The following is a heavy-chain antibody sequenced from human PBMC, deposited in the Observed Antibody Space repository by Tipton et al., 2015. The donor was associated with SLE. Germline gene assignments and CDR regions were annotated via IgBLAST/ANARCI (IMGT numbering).Heavy chain of an antibody. Sequence: TLSLTCTVSGGSISSSSYYWGWIRQPPGKGLEWIGYIYYSGSTNYNPSLKSRVTISVDTSKNQFSLKLSSVTAADTAVYYCARGGTAGLPGYWGQGTLVTVSS. CDR1: GGSISSSSYY. J-gene: IGHJ4*02. CDR2: IYYSGST. V-gene: IGHV4-61*05. D-gene: IGHD6-13*01. CDR3: ARGGTAGLPGY.